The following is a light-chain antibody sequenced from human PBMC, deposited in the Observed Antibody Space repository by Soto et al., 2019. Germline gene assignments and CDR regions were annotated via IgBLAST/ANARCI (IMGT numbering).Light chain of an antibody. V-gene: IGKV3-20*01. J-gene: IGKJ2*01. CDR3: QQYGGVPYT. Sequence: EIVLTQSPGTLSLSPGQRATLSCRASESIRDYLAWYQQRLGQAPRLLIYGASSGATGIPDRFSGSGSGTDFTLTISRLEPEDFAIYYCQQYGGVPYTFGQGTKVDIK. CDR1: ESIRDY. CDR2: GAS.